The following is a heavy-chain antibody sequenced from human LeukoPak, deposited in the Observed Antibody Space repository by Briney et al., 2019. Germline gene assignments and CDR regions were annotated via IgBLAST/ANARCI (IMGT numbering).Heavy chain of an antibody. J-gene: IGHJ3*02. Sequence: SETLSLTCAVYGGSFSGYYWSWIRQPPGKGLEWIGEINHSGSTNYNPSPKSRVTISVDTSKNQFSLKLSSVTAADTAAYYCARDGVIDAFDIWGQGTMVTVSS. CDR2: INHSGST. CDR3: ARDGVIDAFDI. V-gene: IGHV4-34*01. D-gene: IGHD2/OR15-2a*01. CDR1: GGSFSGYY.